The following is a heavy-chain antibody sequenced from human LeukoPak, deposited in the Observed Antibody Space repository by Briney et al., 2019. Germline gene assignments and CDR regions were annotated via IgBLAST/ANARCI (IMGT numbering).Heavy chain of an antibody. CDR2: IYPGDSDT. Sequence: GESLKISCKGSGYSFTSYWIGWVRQMPGKGLEWMGIIYPGDSDTRYSPSFQGQVTISADKSLRTAYLQWSSLKASDTAMYYCATSESQTKFDYWGQGTLVTASS. V-gene: IGHV5-51*01. CDR1: GYSFTSYW. D-gene: IGHD1/OR15-1a*01. J-gene: IGHJ4*02. CDR3: ATSESQTKFDY.